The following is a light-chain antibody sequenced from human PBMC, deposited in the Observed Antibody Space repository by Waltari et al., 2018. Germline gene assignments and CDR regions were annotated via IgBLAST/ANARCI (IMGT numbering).Light chain of an antibody. Sequence: QSALTQPPSASGSPGHSVTISCTGTSPHVCGYNHVSWYQQHPDKAPKLMIYEVSKRPSGVPDRFSGSKSGNTASLTVSGLQAEDEADYCCSSYAGSNNYVVFGGGTKLTVL. CDR3: SSYAGSNNYVV. CDR2: EVS. V-gene: IGLV2-8*01. CDR1: SPHVCGYNH. J-gene: IGLJ2*01.